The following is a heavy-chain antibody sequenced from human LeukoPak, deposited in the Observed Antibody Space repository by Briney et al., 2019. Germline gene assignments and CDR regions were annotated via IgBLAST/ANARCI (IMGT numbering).Heavy chain of an antibody. CDR3: ATMFGESSDFDH. J-gene: IGHJ4*02. V-gene: IGHV4-4*07. CDR2: LHSSGET. Sequence: SETLSLTGVVSGGSISAYHWNWIRQPAGKGLEWIGRLHSSGETTSNPSLMSRATMSLDTSRNHFSLNLTSVTAADTAIYYCATMFGESSDFDHWGQGTLVTVSS. D-gene: IGHD3-10*02. CDR1: GGSISAYH.